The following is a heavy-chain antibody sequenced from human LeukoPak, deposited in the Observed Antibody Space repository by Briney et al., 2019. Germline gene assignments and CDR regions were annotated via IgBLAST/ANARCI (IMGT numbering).Heavy chain of an antibody. CDR1: GFTVSSSH. J-gene: IGHJ4*02. CDR3: ATQNWGSRAFDY. V-gene: IGHV3-66*01. Sequence: GGSLRLSCAVSGFTVSSSHMSWVRQAPGKGLEWVSVLYSGGNTFYEDSVKGRFTISRDNSKTTLYLQMNSLRAEDTAVYYCATQNWGSRAFDYWGQGTLVTVSS. D-gene: IGHD7-27*01. CDR2: LYSGGNT.